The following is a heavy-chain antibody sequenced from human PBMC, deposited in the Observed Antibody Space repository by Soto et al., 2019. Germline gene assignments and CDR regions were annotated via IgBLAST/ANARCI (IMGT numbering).Heavy chain of an antibody. CDR3: ARDRSMVYYYYGMDV. CDR2: ISSSSSYI. CDR1: GFTFSSYS. V-gene: IGHV3-21*01. Sequence: GGSLRLSCAASGFTFSSYSMNWVRQAPGKGLEWVSSISSSSSYIYYADSVKGRFTISRDNAKNSLYLQMNSLRAEDTAVYYCARDRSMVYYYYGMDVWGQGTTVTVSS. J-gene: IGHJ6*02. D-gene: IGHD3-10*01.